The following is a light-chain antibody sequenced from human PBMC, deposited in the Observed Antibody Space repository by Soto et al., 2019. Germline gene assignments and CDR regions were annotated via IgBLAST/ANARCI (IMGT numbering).Light chain of an antibody. CDR2: DDN. CDR3: GSWDSSLSAYV. CDR1: SSGIGTFNL. V-gene: IGLV1-51*01. J-gene: IGLJ1*01. Sequence: QSVLTQPASVSGSPGQSIAISCTGNSSGIGTFNLVSWYQQHPGRAPKLLIYDDNKRPSGIPDRFSGSKSGTSATLGITGFQTGDEADYYCGSWDSSLSAYVFGTGTKLTVL.